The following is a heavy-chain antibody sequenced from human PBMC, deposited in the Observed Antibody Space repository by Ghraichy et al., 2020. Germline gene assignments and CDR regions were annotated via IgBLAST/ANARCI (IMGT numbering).Heavy chain of an antibody. Sequence: SETLSLTCTVSGGSISSYYWSWIRQPPGKGLEWIGYIYYSGSTNYNPSLKSRLTISVDTSKNQFSLKLSSVTAADTAVYYCARDMVVGATKYAFDIWGQGTTVTVSS. CDR1: GGSISSYY. J-gene: IGHJ3*02. D-gene: IGHD1-26*01. CDR2: IYYSGST. CDR3: ARDMVVGATKYAFDI. V-gene: IGHV4-59*01.